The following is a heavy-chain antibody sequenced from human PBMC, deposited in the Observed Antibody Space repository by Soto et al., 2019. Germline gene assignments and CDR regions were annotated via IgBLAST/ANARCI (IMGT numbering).Heavy chain of an antibody. J-gene: IGHJ5*02. Sequence: EVQLLESGGGLVQPGGSLRLSCAASGFTFSSYAMSWVRQAPGKGLEWVSVISGSGGSPDYAESVKGRFTVSRDNSKNALFLQMNSLKAEDTAVYYCAKDPETAWGQGTLVTVSS. CDR3: AKDPETA. CDR2: ISGSGGSP. CDR1: GFTFSSYA. V-gene: IGHV3-23*01.